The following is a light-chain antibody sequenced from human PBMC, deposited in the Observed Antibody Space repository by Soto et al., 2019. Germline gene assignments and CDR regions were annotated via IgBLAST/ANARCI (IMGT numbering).Light chain of an antibody. Sequence: QSALTQPASVSGSPGQSITISCTGTSSDVGSYNLVSWYQQHPGKAPKLMIYEVSKRPSGVSNRFSGSKSGNTASLTISGLQAEDEADSYCCSYAGRSPYVFGTGTKVTVL. CDR3: CSYAGRSPYV. CDR1: SSDVGSYNL. CDR2: EVS. J-gene: IGLJ1*01. V-gene: IGLV2-23*02.